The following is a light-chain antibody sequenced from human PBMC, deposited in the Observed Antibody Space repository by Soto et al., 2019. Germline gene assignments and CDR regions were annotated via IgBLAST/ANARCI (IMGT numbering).Light chain of an antibody. CDR3: QQRTTWPT. CDR2: DVS. V-gene: IGKV3-11*01. Sequence: EIVLTQSPATLSLSPGDRATLSCRASQSVTSSLAWFQQKPGQAPRLLIYDVSRRATAIPARFSGSGSGTDFTLTISRLEPEDFAVHYCQQRTTWPTFGGGTKVEIK. J-gene: IGKJ4*01. CDR1: QSVTSS.